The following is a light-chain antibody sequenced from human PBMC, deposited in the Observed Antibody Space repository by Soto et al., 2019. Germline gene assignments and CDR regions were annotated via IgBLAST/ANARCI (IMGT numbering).Light chain of an antibody. CDR2: GDS. J-gene: IGKJ3*01. CDR1: QGVTPAY. Sequence: EIVLTQSPGTLSLSPGERATLSCRASQGVTPAYLAWYKHKPGQAPRLLIYGDSNRATGIPDRFSGSGSGTDFTLTISRLEPEDLAVYSCQQYGGSPLFTFGPGTRVDFK. V-gene: IGKV3-20*01. CDR3: QQYGGSPLFT.